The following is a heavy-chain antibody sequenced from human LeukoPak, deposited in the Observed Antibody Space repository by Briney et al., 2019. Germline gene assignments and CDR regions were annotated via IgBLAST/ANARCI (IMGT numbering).Heavy chain of an antibody. CDR2: ISGSGGST. CDR1: GFTFSSYA. J-gene: IGHJ4*02. D-gene: IGHD6-19*01. CDR3: AKDRRIAVAGTNKEYYFDY. Sequence: PGGSLRLSCAASGFTFSSYAMSWVRQAPGKGLEWVSAISGSGGSTYYADSVKGRFTISRDNSKNTRYLQMNSLRAEDTAVYYCAKDRRIAVAGTNKEYYFDYWGQGTLVTVSS. V-gene: IGHV3-23*01.